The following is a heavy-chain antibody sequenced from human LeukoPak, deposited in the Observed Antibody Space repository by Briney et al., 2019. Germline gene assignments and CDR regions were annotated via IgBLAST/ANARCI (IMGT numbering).Heavy chain of an antibody. CDR2: INSRSSTI. J-gene: IGHJ4*02. V-gene: IGHV3-48*01. CDR3: ARERRSFDYYDRTGYNDY. CDR1: GFTFSSYS. D-gene: IGHD3-22*01. Sequence: GGSLRLSXEGSGFTFSSYSMNWVGQAPGKGLEWISYINSRSSTINYADSVKGRFTISRDNAKKSLFLQMNSLRAEDTAFYYCARERRSFDYYDRTGYNDYWGQGILVTVSS.